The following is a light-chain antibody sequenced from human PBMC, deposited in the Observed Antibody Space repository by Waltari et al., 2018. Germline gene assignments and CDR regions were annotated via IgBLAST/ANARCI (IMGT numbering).Light chain of an antibody. CDR1: QSIGSS. V-gene: IGKV6-21*02. J-gene: IGKJ1*01. CDR3: HQSSSLPPT. Sequence: DMVLTQSPDLQSVTSKVKATITRRASQSIGSSLHWYQKKQGQSPKLRVHDAAQSISGVRSRFSVSGSGTDFTLTINSLEAEDAATYYCHQSSSLPPTFGQGTKVESK. CDR2: DAA.